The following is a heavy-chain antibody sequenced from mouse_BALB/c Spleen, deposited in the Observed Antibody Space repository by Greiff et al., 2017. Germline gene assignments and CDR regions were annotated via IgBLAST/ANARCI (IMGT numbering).Heavy chain of an antibody. CDR2: ISTYYGDA. CDR1: GYTFTDYA. V-gene: IGHV1S137*01. J-gene: IGHJ2*01. D-gene: IGHD1-1*01. Sequence: VQLQQSGAELVRPGVSVKISCKGSGYTFTDYAMHWVKQSHAKSLEWIGVISTYYGDASYNQKFKGKATMTVDKSSSTAYMELARLTSEDTATYYCARLHYGSSDDYFDNWGEGTTLTESS. CDR3: ARLHYGSSDDYFDN.